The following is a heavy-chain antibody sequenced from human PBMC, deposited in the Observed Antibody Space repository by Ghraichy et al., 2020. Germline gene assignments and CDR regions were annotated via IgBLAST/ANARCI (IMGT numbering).Heavy chain of an antibody. CDR3: AKVYPGGYNWNDGGLGYVDY. Sequence: LSLTCAASGFTFSSYAMSWVRQAPGKGLEWDSAISGSGGSTYYADSVKGRFTISRDNSKNTLYLQMNSLRAEDTAVYYCAKVYPGGYNWNDGGLGYVDYWGQGTLVTVSS. CDR2: ISGSGGST. V-gene: IGHV3-23*01. J-gene: IGHJ4*02. CDR1: GFTFSSYA. D-gene: IGHD1-1*01.